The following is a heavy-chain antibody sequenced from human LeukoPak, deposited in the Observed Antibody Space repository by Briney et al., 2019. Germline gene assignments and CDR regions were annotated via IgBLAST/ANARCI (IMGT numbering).Heavy chain of an antibody. CDR2: ISGSGGST. D-gene: IGHD5-24*01. CDR1: GFTFSSYA. CDR3: AKAPRNYRSGYYYYYGMDV. Sequence: GGSLRLSCAASGFTFSSYAMSWVRQAPGKGLEWVSAISGSGGSTYYADSVKGRFTISRDNSKNTLYLQMNSLRAEDTAVYYCAKAPRNYRSGYYYYYGMDVWGQGTTVTVSS. V-gene: IGHV3-23*01. J-gene: IGHJ6*02.